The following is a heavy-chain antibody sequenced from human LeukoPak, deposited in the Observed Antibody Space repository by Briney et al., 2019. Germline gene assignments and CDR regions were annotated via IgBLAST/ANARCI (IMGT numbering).Heavy chain of an antibody. D-gene: IGHD3-10*01. CDR2: ISYDGSNK. CDR3: AKDNSLGIYYYYGMDV. CDR1: GFTFSSYG. J-gene: IGHJ6*02. Sequence: GGSLRLSCAASGFTFSSYGMHWVRQAPGKGLEWVAVISYDGSNKYYADSVKGRFTISRDNSKNTLYLQMNSLRAEDTAVYYCAKDNSLGIYYYYGMDVWGQGTTVTVSS. V-gene: IGHV3-30*18.